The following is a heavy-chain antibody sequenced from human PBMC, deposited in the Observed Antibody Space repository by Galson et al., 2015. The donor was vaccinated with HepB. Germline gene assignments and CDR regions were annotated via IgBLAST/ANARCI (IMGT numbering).Heavy chain of an antibody. V-gene: IGHV1-69*13. CDR1: GGTFSSYA. J-gene: IGHJ6*03. CDR2: IIPIFGTA. CDR3: ARDTHGDYGYYYYYMDV. D-gene: IGHD4-17*01. Sequence: SVKVSCKASGGTFSSYAISWVRQAPGQGLEWMGGIIPIFGTANYAQKFQGRVTITADESTSTAYMELSSLRSEDTAVYYCARDTHGDYGYYYYYMDVWGKGTTVTVSS.